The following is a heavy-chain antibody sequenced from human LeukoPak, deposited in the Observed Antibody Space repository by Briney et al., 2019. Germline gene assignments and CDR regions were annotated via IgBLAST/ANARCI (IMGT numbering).Heavy chain of an antibody. D-gene: IGHD3-22*01. Sequence: SETLSLTCTVSGGSISGYYWSWIRQPPGKGLEWIGFIYYSGSTSYNPSLKSRVTISVDTSKNQFSLNLSSVTASDTAVYYCAIVNRDSSGYNDAFDIWGQGTMVTVSS. CDR1: GGSISGYY. CDR3: AIVNRDSSGYNDAFDI. V-gene: IGHV4-59*08. J-gene: IGHJ3*02. CDR2: IYYSGST.